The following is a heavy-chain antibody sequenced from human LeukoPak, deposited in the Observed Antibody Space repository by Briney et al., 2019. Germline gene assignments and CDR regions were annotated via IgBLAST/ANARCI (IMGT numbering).Heavy chain of an antibody. Sequence: GGSLRLSCAATGFTFSSYWMHWLRQAPGKGLVWVSRSNSDGSITTYADSVKGRFTISRDNGKNTLYLQMNSLRAEDTAVYYCASVVPAAVYWGQGTLVTVSS. J-gene: IGHJ4*02. CDR2: SNSDGSIT. V-gene: IGHV3-74*01. CDR3: ASVVPAAVY. CDR1: GFTFSSYW. D-gene: IGHD2-2*01.